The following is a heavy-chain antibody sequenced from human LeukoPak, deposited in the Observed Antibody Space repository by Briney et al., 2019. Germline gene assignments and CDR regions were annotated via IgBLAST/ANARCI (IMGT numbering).Heavy chain of an antibody. J-gene: IGHJ3*02. CDR3: AKDRSGSWTNDAFDI. Sequence: PGGSLRLSCAASGFTFSSYAMSWVRQAPGKGLEWVSAISGSGGTTYYADSVKGRFTISRGNSKNTLYLQMNSLRGEDTAVYYCAKDRSGSWTNDAFDIWGQGTMVTVSS. CDR2: ISGSGGTT. D-gene: IGHD6-13*01. CDR1: GFTFSSYA. V-gene: IGHV3-23*01.